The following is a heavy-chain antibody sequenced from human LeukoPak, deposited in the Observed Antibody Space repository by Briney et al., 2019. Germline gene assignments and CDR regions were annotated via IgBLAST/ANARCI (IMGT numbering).Heavy chain of an antibody. D-gene: IGHD4/OR15-4a*01. CDR2: ISYDGNIK. CDR3: ARDRSANSRVYYFDY. Sequence: GMSLRLSCAASGFTFSAYSMHWVRQAPGKGLEWVAIISYDGNIKYQADSVKGRFTISRDDSKNTLYLQMNSLRAEDTAVYYCARDRSANSRVYYFDYWGQGTLVTVSS. V-gene: IGHV3-30-3*01. J-gene: IGHJ4*02. CDR1: GFTFSAYS.